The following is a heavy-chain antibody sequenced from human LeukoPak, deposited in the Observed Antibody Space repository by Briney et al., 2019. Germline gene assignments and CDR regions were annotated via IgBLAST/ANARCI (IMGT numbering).Heavy chain of an antibody. V-gene: IGHV1-24*01. J-gene: IGHJ4*02. Sequence: ASVKVSCKVSGYTLTELSMHWVRQAPGKGLEWMGGFDPEDGETIYAQKFQGRVTMTEDTSTDTAYMELSSLRSEDTAVYHCATVPLSWYGTSYYFDYWGQGTLVTVSS. CDR3: ATVPLSWYGTSYYFDY. CDR1: GYTLTELS. D-gene: IGHD3-16*02. CDR2: FDPEDGET.